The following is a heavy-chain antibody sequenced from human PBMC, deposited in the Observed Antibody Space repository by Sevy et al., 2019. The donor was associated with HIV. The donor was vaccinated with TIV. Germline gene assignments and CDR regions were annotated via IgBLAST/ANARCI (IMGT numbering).Heavy chain of an antibody. J-gene: IGHJ6*03. CDR3: SSFEYSSSSRPRNPGYYYYMDV. D-gene: IGHD6-6*01. Sequence: GGCLRLSCAASGFTFSSYGMHWVRQAPGKGLEWVEVIWYDGSNKYYADSVKGRFTISRDNSKNTLYLQMNSLRAEDTAVYYCSSFEYSSSSRPRNPGYYYYMDVWGKGTTVTVSS. CDR1: GFTFSSYG. V-gene: IGHV3-33*01. CDR2: IWYDGSNK.